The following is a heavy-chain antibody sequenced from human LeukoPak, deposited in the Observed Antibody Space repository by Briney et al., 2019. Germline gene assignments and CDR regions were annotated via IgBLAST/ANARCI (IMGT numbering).Heavy chain of an antibody. CDR2: ISAYNGNT. D-gene: IGHD2-21*02. V-gene: IGHV1-18*01. Sequence: SVKVSCKASGYTFTSYGISWVRQAPGQGLEWMGWISAYNGNTNYAQKLQGRVTMTTDTSTSTAYMELRSLRSDDTAVYYCARFLWSGAYCGGDCAGVVDAFDIWGQGTMVTVSS. CDR1: GYTFTSYG. J-gene: IGHJ3*02. CDR3: ARFLWSGAYCGGDCAGVVDAFDI.